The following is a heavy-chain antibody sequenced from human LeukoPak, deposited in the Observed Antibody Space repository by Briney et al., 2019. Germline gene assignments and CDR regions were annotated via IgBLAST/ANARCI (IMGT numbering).Heavy chain of an antibody. Sequence: ASVKVSSMPSGYTFTDYYLHWVRQAPRQGLEWMGWINPNSGGANFAPNFQGRVTMTRATSISTAYMELSRLTSDDTAVYYCARGVGRSWFDPWGQGTLVTVSS. D-gene: IGHD5/OR15-5a*01. CDR2: INPNSGGA. CDR1: GYTFTDYY. V-gene: IGHV1-2*02. CDR3: ARGVGRSWFDP. J-gene: IGHJ5*02.